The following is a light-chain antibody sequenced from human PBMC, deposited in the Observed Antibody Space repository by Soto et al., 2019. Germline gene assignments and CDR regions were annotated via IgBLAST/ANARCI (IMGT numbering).Light chain of an antibody. CDR3: QQYNNWPPRAWT. Sequence: EIVMTQSPATLSVSPGERATLSCRASQSVSSNLAWYQQKPGQAPRLLIYGASTRATGIPARFRGSGSRTEFTLALTGMQSEDFAVYYCQQYNNWPPRAWTFGQGTKVEIK. J-gene: IGKJ1*01. CDR2: GAS. CDR1: QSVSSN. V-gene: IGKV3-15*01.